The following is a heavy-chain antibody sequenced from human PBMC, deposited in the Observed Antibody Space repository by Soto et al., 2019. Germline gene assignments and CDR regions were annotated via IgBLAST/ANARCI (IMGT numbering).Heavy chain of an antibody. CDR3: ARVRFGHNWNDRARSRPGIDAFDI. V-gene: IGHV3-48*01. D-gene: IGHD1-1*01. Sequence: GGSLRLSCAASGFTFSSYSMNWVRQAPGKGLEWVSYISSSSSTIYYADSVKGRFTISRDNAKNSLYLQMNSLRAEDTAVYYCARVRFGHNWNDRARSRPGIDAFDIWGQGTMVTVSS. J-gene: IGHJ3*02. CDR2: ISSSSSTI. CDR1: GFTFSSYS.